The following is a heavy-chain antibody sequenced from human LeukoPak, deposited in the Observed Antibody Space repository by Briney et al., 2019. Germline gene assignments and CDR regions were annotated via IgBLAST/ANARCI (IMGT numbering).Heavy chain of an antibody. CDR1: GFSFSNYW. CDR2: MNSDGSAT. J-gene: IGHJ4*02. CDR3: AKGPNYFAS. V-gene: IGHV3-74*01. Sequence: PGGSLRLSCAASGFSFSNYWMHWVRQAPGKGLVWVTRMNSDGSATYYADSVQGRFTISRDNAKNTLYLQMNSLRAEDTAMYFCAKGPNYFASWGQGTLVTVSS.